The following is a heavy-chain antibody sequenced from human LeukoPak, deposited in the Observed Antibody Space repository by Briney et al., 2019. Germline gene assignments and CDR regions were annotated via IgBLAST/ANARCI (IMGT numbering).Heavy chain of an antibody. D-gene: IGHD2-2*01. CDR1: GGSISSSNW. Sequence: PSGTLSLTCAVSGGSISSSNWWSWVRQPPGKGLEWLGEIYRSGSTNYNPSLERRDTIQVDKSKNQFSLKLSSVTAADTAVYYCARGYCSSTSCYSPYYFDYWGQGTLVTVSS. J-gene: IGHJ4*02. CDR3: ARGYCSSTSCYSPYYFDY. CDR2: IYRSGST. V-gene: IGHV4-4*02.